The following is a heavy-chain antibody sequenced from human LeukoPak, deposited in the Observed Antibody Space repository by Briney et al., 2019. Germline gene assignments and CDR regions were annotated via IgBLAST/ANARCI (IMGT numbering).Heavy chain of an antibody. CDR2: INERATII. V-gene: IGHV3-74*01. D-gene: IGHD3-16*01. J-gene: IGHJ4*02. CDR3: VRDLILVWTPGDDFDH. Sequence: SGGSLRLSCAASGFTFSDYWMHWVRQAPGKGLEWVSRINERATIISYADSVKGRFTISRENARNTLYLQMNSLTAEDTAVYYCVRDLILVWTPGDDFDHWGQGTLVTVSS. CDR1: GFTFSDYW.